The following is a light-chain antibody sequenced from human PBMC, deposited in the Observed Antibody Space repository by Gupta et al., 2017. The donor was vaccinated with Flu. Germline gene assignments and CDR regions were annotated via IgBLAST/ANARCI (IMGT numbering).Light chain of an antibody. CDR2: RDS. J-gene: IGLJ1*01. CDR1: NIGSKN. Sequence: SYELTQPLSGSVALGQTARITCGGNNIGSKNVHWYQQKPGQAPVLVIYRDSNRPSGIPERFSGSNSRNTATLTISRAQAGDEADYYCQVWDSSTAGVFGTGTKVTVL. CDR3: QVWDSSTAGV. V-gene: IGLV3-9*01.